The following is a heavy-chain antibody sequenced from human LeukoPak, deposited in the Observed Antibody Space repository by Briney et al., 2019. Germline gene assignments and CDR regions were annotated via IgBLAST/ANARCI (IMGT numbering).Heavy chain of an antibody. Sequence: PSETLSLTCIVSGYSLSSGYYWGWIRQPPGKGLEWIGSIYYSGSTYYNPSLKSRVTISVDTSKNQFSLKVSSVTAADTAVYYCAIGPVEMATTWGQGTLVTVSS. CDR3: AIGPVEMATT. CDR1: GYSLSSGYY. D-gene: IGHD5-24*01. CDR2: IYYSGST. V-gene: IGHV4-38-2*02. J-gene: IGHJ5*02.